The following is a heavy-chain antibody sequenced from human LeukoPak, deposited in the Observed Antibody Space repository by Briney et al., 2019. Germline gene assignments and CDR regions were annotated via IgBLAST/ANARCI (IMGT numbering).Heavy chain of an antibody. CDR3: ARRPKNVLRFLEWYSWFDY. CDR1: GGSFSGYY. D-gene: IGHD3-3*01. V-gene: IGHV4-34*01. Sequence: SETLSLTCAVYGGSFSGYYWSWIRQPPGKGLEWIGEINHSGSTNYNPSLKSRVTISVDTSKNQFSLKLSSVTAADTAVYYYARRPKNVLRFLEWYSWFDYWGQGTLVTVSS. J-gene: IGHJ4*02. CDR2: INHSGST.